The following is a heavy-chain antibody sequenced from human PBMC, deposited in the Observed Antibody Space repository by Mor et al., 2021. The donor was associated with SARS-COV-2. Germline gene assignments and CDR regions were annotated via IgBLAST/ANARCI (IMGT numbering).Heavy chain of an antibody. J-gene: IGHJ4*02. CDR3: ASISWLRGYFDY. V-gene: IGHV3-30-3*01. CDR2: ISYDGSNE. CDR1: SSYA. Sequence: SSYAIHWVRQAPGKGLEWVAVISYDGSNEFYADSVKGRFTISRDKSKNTLYLQMNSLRAEDTAVYYCASISWLRGYFDYWGQ. D-gene: IGHD5-12*01.